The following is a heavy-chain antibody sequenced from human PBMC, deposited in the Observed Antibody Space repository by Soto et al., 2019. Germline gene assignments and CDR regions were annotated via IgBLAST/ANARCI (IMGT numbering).Heavy chain of an antibody. CDR2: INHSGST. Sequence: SETLSLTCAVYGASFRGYYWRWIRQPSGKGLEWIGEINHSGSTNYNPSLKSRVTISVDTSKNQFSLKLSSVTAADTAVYYCARGHYYYDSSGRIYYYYGMDVWGQRTTVT. J-gene: IGHJ6*02. V-gene: IGHV4-34*01. CDR3: ARGHYYYDSSGRIYYYYGMDV. D-gene: IGHD3-22*01. CDR1: GASFRGYY.